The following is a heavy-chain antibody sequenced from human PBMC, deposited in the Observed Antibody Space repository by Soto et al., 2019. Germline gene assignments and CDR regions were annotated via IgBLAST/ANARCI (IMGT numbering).Heavy chain of an antibody. CDR2: IYPGDSDT. J-gene: IGHJ4*02. CDR3: ARHAEYYDFWSGYDY. CDR1: GYSFTSYW. D-gene: IGHD3-3*01. Sequence: LGESLKISCKGSGYSFTSYWIGWVRQMPGKGLEWMGIIYPGDSDTRYSPSFQGQVTISADKSISTAYLQWSSLKASDTAMYYCARHAEYYDFWSGYDYWGQGTLVTVSS. V-gene: IGHV5-51*01.